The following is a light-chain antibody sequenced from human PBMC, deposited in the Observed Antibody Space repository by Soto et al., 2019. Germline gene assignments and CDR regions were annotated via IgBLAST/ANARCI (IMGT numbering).Light chain of an antibody. CDR2: DAP. Sequence: EILLTQSPATLSLSPGERATLSCSASQSVSSYLAWYQQKPGQAPRLLIYDAPNRATGIPARFSGSGSGTDFPLTISSLEPEDFEVYYCQQRSNWLWTFGQGTKVDIK. CDR3: QQRSNWLWT. V-gene: IGKV3-11*01. CDR1: QSVSSY. J-gene: IGKJ1*01.